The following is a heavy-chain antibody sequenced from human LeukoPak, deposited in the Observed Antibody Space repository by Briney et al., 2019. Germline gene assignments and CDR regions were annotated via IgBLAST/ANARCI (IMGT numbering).Heavy chain of an antibody. CDR1: GFTFRGHW. CDR3: ARSLGYSSGG. J-gene: IGHJ4*02. Sequence: GGSLRLSCAASGFTFRGHWMHWVRQVPGKGLVWVSHISTDGTTTNYADSVKGRFTISRDNAKDTLYLQMHSLRVDDTAVYYCARSLGYSSGGWGQGTLVTVSS. V-gene: IGHV3-74*01. CDR2: ISTDGTTT. D-gene: IGHD2-15*01.